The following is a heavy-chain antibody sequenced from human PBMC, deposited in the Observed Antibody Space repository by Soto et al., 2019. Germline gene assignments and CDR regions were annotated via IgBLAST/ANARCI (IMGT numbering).Heavy chain of an antibody. D-gene: IGHD3-3*01. Sequence: EAQLVESGGGFVQLGRSLRPSFAGSGFIFDDFAKHWVRQAPGKGLEWGSGISWNSDSIGYADSVKGRFTISRDNAKNALYLQMNSLRVEDTALYYCTKVGSLYDFWSGPLHFDLWGQGTLVTVSS. J-gene: IGHJ4*02. CDR3: TKVGSLYDFWSGPLHFDL. CDR2: ISWNSDSI. CDR1: GFIFDDFA. V-gene: IGHV3-9*01.